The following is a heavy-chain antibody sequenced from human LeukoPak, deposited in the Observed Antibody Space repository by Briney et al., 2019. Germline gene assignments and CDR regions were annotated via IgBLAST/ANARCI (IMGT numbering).Heavy chain of an antibody. J-gene: IGHJ4*02. Sequence: GGSLRLSCAASGFTFSIYGMTWVRQAPGKGLEWVSAISGGGGTTYYADSVKGRFTISRDNSKNTLYLQMTSLRAEDTAVYYCANDGTSGNYYGFDYWGQGTLVTVSS. CDR2: ISGGGGTT. D-gene: IGHD3-10*01. CDR3: ANDGTSGNYYGFDY. CDR1: GFTFSIYG. V-gene: IGHV3-23*01.